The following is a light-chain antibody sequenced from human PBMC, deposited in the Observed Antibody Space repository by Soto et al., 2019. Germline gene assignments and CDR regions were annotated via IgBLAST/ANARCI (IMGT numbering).Light chain of an antibody. CDR3: QQRSTWPIT. CDR1: QSVSSN. J-gene: IGKJ5*01. CDR2: DAS. V-gene: IGKV3-11*01. Sequence: EIVMTQSPATLSVSLGERATFSCRASQSVSSNLAWYQQKPGQAPRLLIYDASNRATGIPARFSGSGSGTDFTLTISSLEAEDFAVYYCQQRSTWPITFGQGTRLEIK.